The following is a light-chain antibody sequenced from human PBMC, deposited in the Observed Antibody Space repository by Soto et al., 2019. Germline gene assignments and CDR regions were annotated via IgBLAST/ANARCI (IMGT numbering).Light chain of an antibody. V-gene: IGKV3-15*01. CDR3: QQYNKWPHT. CDR2: YAS. J-gene: IGKJ2*01. Sequence: EMVMTQSPATLSVSPGERATLSCRASQNLSRNLAWYQQQPGQAPRLLIFYASTRATGIPARFSGSGSGTYFTLTISSLQSEDVAVYYCQQYNKWPHTFGQGTKLEIK. CDR1: QNLSRN.